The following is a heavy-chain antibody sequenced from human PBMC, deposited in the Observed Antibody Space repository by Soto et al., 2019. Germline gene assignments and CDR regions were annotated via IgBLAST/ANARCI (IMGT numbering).Heavy chain of an antibody. CDR3: ARGDYGGNPPRS. CDR1: GYTFSGYY. J-gene: IGHJ4*02. V-gene: IGHV1-2*02. Sequence: GASGKVSCKASGYTFSGYYIHWVRQAPGQGLEWMGWINPNSNVTTYAQRFQGRVTMTRDSSFSTAYMELNRLTSGDTAIYYCARGDYGGNPPRSWGLGNLVTVSS. CDR2: INPNSNVT. D-gene: IGHD3-10*01.